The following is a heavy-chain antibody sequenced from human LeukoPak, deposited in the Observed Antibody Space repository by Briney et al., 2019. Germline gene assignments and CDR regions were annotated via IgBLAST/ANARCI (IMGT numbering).Heavy chain of an antibody. CDR3: ARVQLPYYYDSSGYGVGY. Sequence: SCKASGYTFTGYYMHWVRQAPGKGLVWVSRINSDGSSTSYADSVKGRFTISRDNAKNTLYLQMNSLRAEDTAVYYCARVQLPYYYDSSGYGVGYWGQGTLVTVYS. CDR2: INSDGSST. V-gene: IGHV3-74*01. D-gene: IGHD3-22*01. CDR1: GYTFTGYY. J-gene: IGHJ4*02.